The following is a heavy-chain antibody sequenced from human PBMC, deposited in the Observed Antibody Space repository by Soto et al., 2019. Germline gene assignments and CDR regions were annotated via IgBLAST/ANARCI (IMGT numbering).Heavy chain of an antibody. D-gene: IGHD1-1*01. CDR3: ATGSFTSTGGRIGYHYNAMDV. Sequence: ASVKVSCKSSGGTFSSHSINWVRQAPGQGLEWMGGIIPIFGPANLAKKFQGRVTITADESTTTAYMELSTLTSEDTAVYYCATGSFTSTGGRIGYHYNAMDVWGQGTTVTVSS. V-gene: IGHV1-69*13. J-gene: IGHJ6*02. CDR1: GGTFSSHS. CDR2: IIPIFGPA.